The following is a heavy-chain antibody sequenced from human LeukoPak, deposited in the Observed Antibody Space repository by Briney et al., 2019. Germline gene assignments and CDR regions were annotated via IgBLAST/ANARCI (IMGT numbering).Heavy chain of an antibody. CDR1: GGSFSPYY. D-gene: IGHD2-21*02. V-gene: IGHV4-34*01. Sequence: LESLSLTCAVYGGSFSPYYWSWIRQPPGKGLEWIGEINHSGSTNYNPSLKSRVTISVDTSKNQFSLRLSSVTAADTAVYYCARGGFYCGGDCYVDYWGQGTLVTVSS. J-gene: IGHJ4*02. CDR2: INHSGST. CDR3: ARGGFYCGGDCYVDY.